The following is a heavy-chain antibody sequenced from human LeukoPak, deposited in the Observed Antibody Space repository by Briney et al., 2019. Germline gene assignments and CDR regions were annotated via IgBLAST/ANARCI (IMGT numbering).Heavy chain of an antibody. CDR2: INHSGST. CDR3: ARDNSGSALGI. Sequence: SETLSLTCAVYGGSFSGYYWSWIRQPPGKGLEWIGEINHSGSTNYNPSLKSRVTISVDTSKNQFSLKLSSVTAADTAVYFCARDNSGSALGIVGHGTIVTVSS. V-gene: IGHV4-34*01. D-gene: IGHD6-19*01. CDR1: GGSFSGYY. J-gene: IGHJ3*02.